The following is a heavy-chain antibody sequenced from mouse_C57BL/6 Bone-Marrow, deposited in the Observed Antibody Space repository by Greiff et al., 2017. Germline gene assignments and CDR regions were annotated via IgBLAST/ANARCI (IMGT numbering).Heavy chain of an antibody. Sequence: EVKLVGSGGGLVQSGRSLRLSCATSGFTFSDFYMEWVRQAPGKGLEWIAASRNKANDYTTEYSASGKGRFIVSRDTSQSILYLQMNALRAKDTAIYYCARDARDYDDYYAMDYWGQGTSVTVSS. CDR3: ARDARDYDDYYAMDY. J-gene: IGHJ4*01. CDR2: SRNKANDYTT. CDR1: GFTFSDFY. D-gene: IGHD2-4*01. V-gene: IGHV7-1*01.